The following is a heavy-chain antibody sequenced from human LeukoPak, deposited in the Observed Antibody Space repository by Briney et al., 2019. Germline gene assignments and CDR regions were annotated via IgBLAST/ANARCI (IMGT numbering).Heavy chain of an antibody. CDR2: MNQDGSER. J-gene: IGHJ5*01. CDR3: ATESDRGPDS. V-gene: IGHV3-7*01. CDR1: GIRFSYYW. Sequence: GGSLRLSCAASGIRFSYYWMSWVRQTPLKGLEWVATMNQDGSERYYVDSVKGRFIISRDNAKNSLFLQMSSLRVEDTADYYCATESDRGPDSWGQGTLVTVSS.